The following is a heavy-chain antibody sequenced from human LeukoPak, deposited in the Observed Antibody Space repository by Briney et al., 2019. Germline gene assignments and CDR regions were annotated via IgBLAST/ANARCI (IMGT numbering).Heavy chain of an antibody. CDR2: INRDGSTT. J-gene: IGHJ4*02. V-gene: IGHV3-74*03. Sequence: HTGGSLRLSCAASGFTFGNYWVHWVRHAPGKGLVWVSRINRDGSTTKYADSVKGRFTVSRDNAKNTLNLQMNSLRAEDTAVYYCARDKKSGESSEIDYWGQGTLVTVSS. CDR1: GFTFGNYW. D-gene: IGHD3-10*01. CDR3: ARDKKSGESSEIDY.